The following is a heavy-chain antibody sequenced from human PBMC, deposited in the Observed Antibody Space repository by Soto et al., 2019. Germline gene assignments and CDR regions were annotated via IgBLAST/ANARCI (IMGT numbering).Heavy chain of an antibody. Sequence: ASVKLSCKASGYTFTSYGISWVRQAPGQGLEWMGWISAYNGNTNYAQKLQGRVTMTTDTSTSTAYMELRSLRSDDTAVYYCARYCSGGSCLGNWFDPWGQGTLVTVSS. CDR1: GYTFTSYG. D-gene: IGHD2-15*01. CDR3: ARYCSGGSCLGNWFDP. J-gene: IGHJ5*01. CDR2: ISAYNGNT. V-gene: IGHV1-18*01.